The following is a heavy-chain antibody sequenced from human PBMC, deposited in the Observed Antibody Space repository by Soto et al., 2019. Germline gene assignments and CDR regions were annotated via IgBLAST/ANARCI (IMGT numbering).Heavy chain of an antibody. CDR2: ISGTGRST. Sequence: EVQLWESGGGLVQPGGSLRLSCEASGFTFINCAMSWVRPAPGKGLEWVSGISGTGRSTFYADSVEGRFTISSDNSKNTVYLQMNSLRAEDTAVYYCAKGNTSGWYFFYDWGQGTLVTVSS. V-gene: IGHV3-23*01. CDR3: AKGNTSGWYFFYD. J-gene: IGHJ4*02. CDR1: GFTFINCA. D-gene: IGHD6-19*01.